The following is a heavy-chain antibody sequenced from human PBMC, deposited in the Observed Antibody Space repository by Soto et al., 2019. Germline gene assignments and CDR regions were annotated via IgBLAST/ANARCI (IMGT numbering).Heavy chain of an antibody. J-gene: IGHJ6*03. CDR1: GFTFEDYD. CDR3: AKDIGLEPTYYMDV. CDR2: ISWNSGSI. D-gene: IGHD6-19*01. V-gene: IGHV3-9*01. Sequence: GGSLRLSCAASGFTFEDYDMHWVRQAPGKGLEWVSGISWNSGSIGYADSVKGRFTISRDNAKNSLYLQMNSLRAEDTALYYCAKDIGLEPTYYMDVWGKGTTVTVSS.